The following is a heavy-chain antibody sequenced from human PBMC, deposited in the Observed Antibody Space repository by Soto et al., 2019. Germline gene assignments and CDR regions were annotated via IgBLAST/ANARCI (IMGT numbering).Heavy chain of an antibody. J-gene: IGHJ4*02. CDR3: ARGAALAGKLDL. Sequence: GGSLRLSCEASGFTFTSDSMTWVRQAPGKGLEWVSSISSHGRDIFHADSVKGRFTISRDNAKDSLHLQMNSLTGEDSAVYYCARGAALAGKLDLWGQGTLVTVSS. CDR2: ISSHGRDI. D-gene: IGHD6-19*01. V-gene: IGHV3-21*06. CDR1: GFTFTSDS.